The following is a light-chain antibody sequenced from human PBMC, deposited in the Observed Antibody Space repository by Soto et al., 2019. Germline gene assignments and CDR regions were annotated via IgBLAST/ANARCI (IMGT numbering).Light chain of an antibody. CDR1: QSITTY. V-gene: IGKV1-39*01. J-gene: IGKJ4*01. Sequence: DIQMTQSASSLSGYVVDRGTTTCRASQSITTYLNWYRQKPGEAPKLLIYAASSLQSGVPSRFSGSGSETEFTLSISSLQPEDFATYFCQQIYSAPLTFGGGTKVDI. CDR2: AAS. CDR3: QQIYSAPLT.